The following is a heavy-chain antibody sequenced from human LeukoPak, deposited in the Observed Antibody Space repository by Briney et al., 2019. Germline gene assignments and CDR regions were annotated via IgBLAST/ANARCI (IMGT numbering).Heavy chain of an antibody. CDR1: GFTFGTSY. CDR3: AREEWWHLDI. J-gene: IGHJ2*01. CDR2: IKPDGSEK. V-gene: IGHV3-7*01. Sequence: VGSLRLSCAASGFTFGTSYMSWVRQAPGGGLECVSKIKPDGSEKFYVDSVKGRFTVSRDNAKNSLYLQMDSLRAEDTAVYYCAREEWWHLDIWGRGTLVTISS. D-gene: IGHD3-3*01.